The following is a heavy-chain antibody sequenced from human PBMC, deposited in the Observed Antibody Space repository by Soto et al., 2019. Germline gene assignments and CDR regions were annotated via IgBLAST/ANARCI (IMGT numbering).Heavy chain of an antibody. Sequence: LRLSCSASGFTLRSYPMSWVRHAPGKGLEWVSGFRSGGDDDTTYYADSVRGRFTISRDNSKNTLFLQKNSLRAEDTAIYYCPPKVNSGSGSQFFDYWGQGTLVTVSS. CDR1: GFTLRSYP. V-gene: IGHV3-23*01. CDR2: FRSGGDDDTT. CDR3: PPKVNSGSGSQFFDY. D-gene: IGHD3-10*01. J-gene: IGHJ4*02.